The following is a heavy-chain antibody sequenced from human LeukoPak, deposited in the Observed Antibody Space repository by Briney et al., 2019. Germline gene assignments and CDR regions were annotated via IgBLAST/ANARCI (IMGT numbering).Heavy chain of an antibody. Sequence: SETLSLTCTVSGGSISSYYWSWIRQPPGKGLEWIGYIYYSGSTNYNPSLKRRVTISVDTSKNQFSLKLSSVTAADTAVYYCARTLYGGNPWADYWGQGTLVTVSS. CDR1: GGSISSYY. CDR3: ARTLYGGNPWADY. D-gene: IGHD4-23*01. V-gene: IGHV4-59*08. J-gene: IGHJ4*02. CDR2: IYYSGST.